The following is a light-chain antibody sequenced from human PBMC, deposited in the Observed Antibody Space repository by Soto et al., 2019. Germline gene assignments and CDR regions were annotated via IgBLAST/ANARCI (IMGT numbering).Light chain of an antibody. Sequence: QSALTQPPSVSGAPGQRVTISCTGSSSNIGAGNDVYWYQQLPGTAPKLLIYGNSNRPSGVPDRFSGSKSGTSASLAITGLEAEDEADYYCQSYDSSLSGSIFGGGTKLTVL. CDR2: GNS. CDR1: SSNIGAGND. J-gene: IGLJ2*01. V-gene: IGLV1-40*01. CDR3: QSYDSSLSGSI.